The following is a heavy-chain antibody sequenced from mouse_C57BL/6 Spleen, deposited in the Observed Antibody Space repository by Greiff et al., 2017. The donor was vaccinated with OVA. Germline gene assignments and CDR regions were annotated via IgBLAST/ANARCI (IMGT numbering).Heavy chain of an antibody. CDR1: GFTFSDYG. CDR3: ARRGTGKDAMDY. D-gene: IGHD4-1*01. V-gene: IGHV5-15*01. Sequence: EVQRVESGGGLVQPGGSLKLSCAASGFTFSDYGMAWVRQAPRKGPEWVAFISNLAYSIYYADTVTGRFTISRENAKNTLYLEMSSLRSEDTAMYYCARRGTGKDAMDYWGQGTSVTVSS. J-gene: IGHJ4*01. CDR2: ISNLAYSI.